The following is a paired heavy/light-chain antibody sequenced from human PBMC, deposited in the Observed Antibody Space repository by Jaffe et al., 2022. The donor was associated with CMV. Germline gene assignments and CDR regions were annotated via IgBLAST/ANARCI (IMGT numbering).Light chain of an antibody. J-gene: IGLJ3*02. V-gene: IGLV3-21*04. CDR1: NIGTKS. CDR3: QVWDNTNDHSWV. CDR2: YDS. Sequence: SYVLTQPPSVSVAPGKTATIPCEGNNIGTKSVHWYQQKPGQAPVLLISYDSDRPSGIPERFSGSNSGNTATLTISRVEVGDEADYYCQVWDNTNDHSWVFGGGTKLTVL.
Heavy chain of an antibody. V-gene: IGHV3-66*01. D-gene: IGHD6-6*01. Sequence: EVQLVESGGGLVQPGGSLRLSCAASGFIVTDTYMSWVRQAPGKGLEWVSVFYSDDTTHYADSVKGRFTISRDNFNNRVYLHMRSLRADDTAVYYCARGRAARPEAFDYWGQGTLVTVSS. CDR2: FYSDDTT. CDR3: ARGRAARPEAFDY. CDR1: GFIVTDTY. J-gene: IGHJ4*02.